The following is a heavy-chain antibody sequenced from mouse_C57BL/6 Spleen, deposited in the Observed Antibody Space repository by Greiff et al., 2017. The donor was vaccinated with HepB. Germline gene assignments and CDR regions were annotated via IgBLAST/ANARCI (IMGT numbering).Heavy chain of an antibody. Sequence: EVHLVESGGGLVKPGGSLKLSCAASGFTFSDYGMHWVRQAPEKGLEWVAYISSGSSTIYYADTVKGRFTISRDNAKNTLFLQMTSLRSEDTAMYYCTRPTVVARHFDVWGTGTTVTVSS. CDR1: GFTFSDYG. V-gene: IGHV5-17*01. D-gene: IGHD1-1*01. CDR3: TRPTVVARHFDV. CDR2: ISSGSSTI. J-gene: IGHJ1*03.